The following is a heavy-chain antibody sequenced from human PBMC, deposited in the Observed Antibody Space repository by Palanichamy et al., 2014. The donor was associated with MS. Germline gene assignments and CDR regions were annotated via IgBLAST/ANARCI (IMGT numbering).Heavy chain of an antibody. CDR2: IRGSGGST. CDR3: AKSGDFWTGHRGWFDP. D-gene: IGHD3/OR15-3a*01. J-gene: IGHJ5*02. V-gene: IGHV3-23*01. CDR1: GFTFSNYA. Sequence: EVRLLESGGGLVQPGGSLILSCAASGFTFSNYAMNWVRQAPGKGLEWVSAIRGSGGSTSYADSVKGRFTTSRDNSKNTLYLQMNSLRAEDTAIYYCAKSGDFWTGHRGWFDPWGQGTLVTVSS.